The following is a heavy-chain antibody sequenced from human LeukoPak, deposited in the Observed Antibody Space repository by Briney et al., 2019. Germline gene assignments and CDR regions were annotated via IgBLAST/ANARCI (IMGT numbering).Heavy chain of an antibody. CDR3: ARVDTAMDDAFDI. D-gene: IGHD5-18*01. CDR2: ISSSGHTI. Sequence: PGGSLRLSCAASGFTFSDSYMSWIRQAPGEGLDWLACISSSGHTIYYTESVRGRFTISRDNAKNSLYLQLNSLRAEDTAVYYCARVDTAMDDAFDIWGQGTMVTVSS. CDR1: GFTFSDSY. J-gene: IGHJ3*02. V-gene: IGHV3-11*01.